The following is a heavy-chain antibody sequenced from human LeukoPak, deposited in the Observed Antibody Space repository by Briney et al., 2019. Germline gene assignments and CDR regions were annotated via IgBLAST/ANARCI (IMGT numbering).Heavy chain of an antibody. Sequence: GVSLRLSCAASGFTFSSYAMSWVRQAPGKGLEWVSAISGSGGSTYYADSVKGRFTISGDNSKNTLYLQMNSLRAEDTAVYYCAKADHVATTTPDYWGQGTLVTVSS. D-gene: IGHD5-12*01. CDR3: AKADHVATTTPDY. CDR2: ISGSGGST. CDR1: GFTFSSYA. J-gene: IGHJ4*02. V-gene: IGHV3-23*01.